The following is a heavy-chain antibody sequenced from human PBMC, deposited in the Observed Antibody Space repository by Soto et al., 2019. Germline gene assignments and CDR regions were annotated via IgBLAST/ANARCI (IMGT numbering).Heavy chain of an antibody. Sequence: GGSLRLSCAASGFTFSSYAMHWVRQAPGKGLEWVAVISYDGSNKYYADSVKGRFTISRDNSKNTLYLQMNSLRAEGTAVYYCARDPIVVVPAAMTFDYWGQGTLVTVSS. CDR1: GFTFSSYA. D-gene: IGHD2-2*01. J-gene: IGHJ4*02. CDR2: ISYDGSNK. CDR3: ARDPIVVVPAAMTFDY. V-gene: IGHV3-30-3*01.